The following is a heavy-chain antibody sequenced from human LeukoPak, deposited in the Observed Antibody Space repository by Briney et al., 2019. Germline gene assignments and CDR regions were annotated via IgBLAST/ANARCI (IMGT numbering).Heavy chain of an antibody. J-gene: IGHJ4*02. CDR1: GGSVNSGNYY. Sequence: SETLSLTCTVSGGSVNSGNYYWRWIRQPPGKGLEWIGYIYYSGSTYYYNPSLESRVTISLDTSKNQFSLKLNSLTAADTAVYYCARDREWELQSSRYFDYWGQGTLVTVSS. V-gene: IGHV4-61*01. D-gene: IGHD1-26*01. CDR3: ARDREWELQSSRYFDY. CDR2: IYYSGSTY.